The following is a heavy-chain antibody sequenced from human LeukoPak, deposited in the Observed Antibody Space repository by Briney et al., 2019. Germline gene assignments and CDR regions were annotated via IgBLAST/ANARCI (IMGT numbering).Heavy chain of an antibody. CDR2: ISWDGGST. V-gene: IGHV3-43D*03. Sequence: GGSLRLXCAASGFTFDDYAMHWVRQAPGKDLESVSLISWDGGSTYYADSVKGRFTISRDNSKNSLYLQMNSLRAEDTALYYCAKDIAAVAGTTSNFQHWGQGTLVTVSS. CDR3: AKDIAAVAGTTSNFQH. J-gene: IGHJ1*01. CDR1: GFTFDDYA. D-gene: IGHD6-19*01.